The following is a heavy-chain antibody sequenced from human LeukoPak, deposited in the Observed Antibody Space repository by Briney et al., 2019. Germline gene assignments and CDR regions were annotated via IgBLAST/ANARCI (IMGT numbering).Heavy chain of an antibody. V-gene: IGHV1-2*02. CDR3: ARANFLYCSSTTCLFDY. CDR1: GYTFTDYN. CDR2: INPNDGDT. Sequence: ASVKVSCKASGYTFTDYNMHSVRQAPGQGCERMGWINPNDGDTNYAQKFQGRVTMTRDTSISTAHMEVSRLRSDDTAVYYCARANFLYCSSTTCLFDYWGQGTLVTVSS. J-gene: IGHJ4*02. D-gene: IGHD2-2*01.